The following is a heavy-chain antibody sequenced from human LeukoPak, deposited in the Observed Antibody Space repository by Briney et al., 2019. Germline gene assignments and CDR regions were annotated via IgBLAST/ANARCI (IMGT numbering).Heavy chain of an antibody. CDR1: GGSFSGYY. CDR2: INHSGST. D-gene: IGHD1-7*01. J-gene: IGHJ5*02. V-gene: IGHV4-34*01. CDR3: ARITGTTVRNWFDP. Sequence: SETLSLTCAVYGGSFSGYYWSWIRQPPGKGLEWIGEINHSGSTNYNPSLKSRVTISVDTSKNQFSLKLSSVTAADTAVYYCARITGTTVRNWFDPWGQGTLVTVSS.